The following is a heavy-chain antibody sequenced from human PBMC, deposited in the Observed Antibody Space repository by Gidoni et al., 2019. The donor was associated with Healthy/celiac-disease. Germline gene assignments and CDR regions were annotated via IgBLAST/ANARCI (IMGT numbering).Heavy chain of an antibody. V-gene: IGHV1-69*01. Sequence: QVQLVQSGAEVKKPGSSVKVSCKASGGTSSSYANSWVRQAPGQGLEWMGGIIPIFGTANYAQKFQGRVTMTADESTSTAYMELSSLRSEDTAVYYCARKYCSSTSCYTGGWFDPWGQGTLVTVSS. CDR1: GGTSSSYA. D-gene: IGHD2-2*02. J-gene: IGHJ5*02. CDR3: ARKYCSSTSCYTGGWFDP. CDR2: IIPIFGTA.